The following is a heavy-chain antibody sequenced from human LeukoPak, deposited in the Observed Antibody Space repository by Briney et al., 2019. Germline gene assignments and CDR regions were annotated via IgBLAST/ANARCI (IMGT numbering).Heavy chain of an antibody. J-gene: IGHJ4*02. CDR3: ASADFYGSGSDYFDY. Sequence: GGSLRLPCAASGFTFSSYSMNWVRQAPGKGLEWVSSISSSSSYIYYADSVKGRFTISRDNAKNSLYLQMNSLRAEDTAVYYCASADFYGSGSDYFDYWGQGTLVTVSS. D-gene: IGHD3-10*01. V-gene: IGHV3-21*01. CDR1: GFTFSSYS. CDR2: ISSSSSYI.